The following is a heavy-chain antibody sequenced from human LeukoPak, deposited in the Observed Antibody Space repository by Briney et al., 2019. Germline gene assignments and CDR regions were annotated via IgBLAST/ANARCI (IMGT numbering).Heavy chain of an antibody. J-gene: IGHJ4*02. V-gene: IGHV3-23*01. CDR2: ISGSGGST. CDR1: GFTFSSYA. D-gene: IGHD3-22*01. Sequence: GGSLRLSCAASGFTFSSYAMSWVRQAPGKGLEWVSAISGSGGSTYYADSMKGRFTISRDNSKNTLYLQMNSLRAEDTAVYYCAKAGPTYYYDSSSHFDYWGQGTLVTVSS. CDR3: AKAGPTYYYDSSSHFDY.